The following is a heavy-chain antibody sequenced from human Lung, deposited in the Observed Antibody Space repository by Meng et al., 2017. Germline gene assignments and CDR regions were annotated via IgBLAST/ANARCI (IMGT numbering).Heavy chain of an antibody. CDR2: INHSGRT. CDR3: ARGPTTMAHDFDY. J-gene: IGHJ4*02. CDR1: GGSFSDYY. V-gene: IGHV4-34*01. D-gene: IGHD4-11*01. Sequence: QVPRQQLGRGLLKPSQTLTRTCVVSGGSFSDYYWSWIRQPPGKGLEWLGEINHSGRTNYNPSLESRATISVDTSQNNLSLKLSSVTAADSAVYYCARGPTTMAHDFDYWGQGTLVTVSS.